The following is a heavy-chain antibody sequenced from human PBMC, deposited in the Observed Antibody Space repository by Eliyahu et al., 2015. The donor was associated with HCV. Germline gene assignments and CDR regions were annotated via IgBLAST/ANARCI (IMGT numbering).Heavy chain of an antibody. CDR2: IYTSGST. D-gene: IGHD4-17*01. J-gene: IGHJ5*02. Sequence: QVQLQESGPGLVKPSQTLSLTCTVSGGSISSGSYYWSWIRQPAGKGLEWIGRIYTSGSTHYNPSLKSRVTISVDTSKNQFSLKLSSVTAADTAVYYCARGGTTVPRIGYWFDPWGQGTLVTVSS. CDR1: GGSISSGSYY. CDR3: ARGGTTVPRIGYWFDP. V-gene: IGHV4-61*02.